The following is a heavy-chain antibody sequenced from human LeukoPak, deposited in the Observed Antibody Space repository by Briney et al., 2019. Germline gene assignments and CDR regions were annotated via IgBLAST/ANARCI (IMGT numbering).Heavy chain of an antibody. CDR3: ARLSWWELR. J-gene: IGHJ4*02. V-gene: IGHV4-59*08. Sequence: SETLSLTCTVSGGSISSYYWSWIRQPPGKGLEWIGYIYYSGSTNYNPSLKSRVTISVDTSKNQFSLKLSSVTAADTAVYYCARLSWWELRWGQGTLVTVSS. D-gene: IGHD1-26*01. CDR2: IYYSGST. CDR1: GGSISSYY.